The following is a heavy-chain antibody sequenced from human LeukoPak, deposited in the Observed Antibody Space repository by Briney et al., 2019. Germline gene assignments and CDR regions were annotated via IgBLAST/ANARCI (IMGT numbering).Heavy chain of an antibody. CDR2: INHSGST. CDR3: ARGSSRYFDWLFSRDFDY. D-gene: IGHD3-9*01. V-gene: IGHV4-34*01. J-gene: IGHJ4*02. Sequence: SETLSLTCAVYGGSISSYYWSWIRQPPGKGLEWIGEINHSGSTNYNPSLKSRVTISVDTSKNQFSLKLSSVTAADTAVYYCARGSSRYFDWLFSRDFDYWGQGTLVTVSS. CDR1: GGSISSYY.